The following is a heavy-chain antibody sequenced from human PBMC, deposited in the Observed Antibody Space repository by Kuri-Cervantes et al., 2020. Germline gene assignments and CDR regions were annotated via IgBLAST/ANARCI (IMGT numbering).Heavy chain of an antibody. CDR3: ARVPHPPILRFLEWLLYLDY. D-gene: IGHD3-3*01. J-gene: IGHJ4*02. Sequence: ESLKISCTVSGGSISSGGYYWSWIRQHPGKGLEWIGYIYYSGSTNYNPSLKSRVTISIDTSKNQFSLKLSSVTAADTAVYYCARVPHPPILRFLEWLLYLDYWGQGTLVTVSS. V-gene: IGHV4-61*08. CDR2: IYYSGST. CDR1: GGSISSGGYY.